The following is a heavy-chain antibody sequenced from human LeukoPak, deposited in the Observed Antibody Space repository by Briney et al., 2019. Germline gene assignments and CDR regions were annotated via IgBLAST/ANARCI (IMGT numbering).Heavy chain of an antibody. CDR1: GGTFSSYA. CDR2: IIPIFGTA. V-gene: IGHV1-69*05. J-gene: IGHJ4*02. Sequence: ASVKVSCKASGGTFSSYAISWVRQAPGQGLEWMGGIIPIFGTANYAQKFQGRVTMTRNTSISTAHMELSSPRSEDTAVYYCARGLTVSSPFDDYWGQGTLVTVSS. D-gene: IGHD7-27*01. CDR3: ARGLTVSSPFDDY.